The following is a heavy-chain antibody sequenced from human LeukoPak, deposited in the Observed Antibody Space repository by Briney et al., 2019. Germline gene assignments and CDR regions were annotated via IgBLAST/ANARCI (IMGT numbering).Heavy chain of an antibody. D-gene: IGHD2-2*01. CDR3: ARGSNISTLPYYYYFMDV. CDR2: INPNSGGT. V-gene: IGHV1-2*02. CDR1: GYTFTGYY. J-gene: IGHJ6*03. Sequence: ASVKVSCKASGYTFTGYYMHWVRQAPGQGLEWMGWINPNSGGTNYAQKFQGRVTMTGDTSISTAYMELSSLRSDDTAVYFCARGSNISTLPYYYYFMDVWGKGTTVTISS.